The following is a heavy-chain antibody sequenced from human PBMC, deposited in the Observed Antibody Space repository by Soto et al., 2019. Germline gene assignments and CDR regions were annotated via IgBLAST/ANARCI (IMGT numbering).Heavy chain of an antibody. V-gene: IGHV3-15*07. CDR3: SADLPDWGAYAFDY. J-gene: IGHJ4*02. Sequence: PGGSLRLSCAASGFTFNGAWMNWVRQAPGKGLEWVGRVKSSANGGAIDYAAPVEGRFTISRDDSKNTLYLQMNSLITEDTAFYYCSADLPDWGAYAFDYWGQGTLVTV. CDR2: VKSSANGGAI. D-gene: IGHD3-16*01. CDR1: GFTFNGAW.